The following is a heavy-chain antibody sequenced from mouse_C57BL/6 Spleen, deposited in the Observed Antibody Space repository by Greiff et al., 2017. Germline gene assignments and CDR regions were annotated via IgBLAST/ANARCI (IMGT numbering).Heavy chain of an antibody. Sequence: EVQLQQSGTVLARPGASVKMSCKTSGYTFTSYWMHWVKQRPGQGLEWIGAIYPGNSDTSYNQKFKGKAKLTAVTSASTAYMELSSLTNEDSAVYYCTRKDYYGSPYAMDYWGQGTSVTVSS. CDR1: GYTFTSYW. CDR3: TRKDYYGSPYAMDY. CDR2: IYPGNSDT. J-gene: IGHJ4*01. V-gene: IGHV1-5*01. D-gene: IGHD1-2*01.